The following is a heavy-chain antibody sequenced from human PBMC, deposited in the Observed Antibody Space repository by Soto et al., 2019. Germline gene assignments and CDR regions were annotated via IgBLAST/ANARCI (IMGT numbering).Heavy chain of an antibody. D-gene: IGHD6-13*01. V-gene: IGHV1-46*03. CDR2: INPSGGST. J-gene: IGHJ6*02. CDR1: GYTFTSYY. Sequence: GASVTVSCKASGYTFTSYYMHWVRQAPGQGLEWMGIINPSGGSTSYAQKFQGRVTMTRDTSTSTVYMELSSLRSEDTAVYYCARGMGIAAAGAYYGMDVWGQGTTVTVSS. CDR3: ARGMGIAAAGAYYGMDV.